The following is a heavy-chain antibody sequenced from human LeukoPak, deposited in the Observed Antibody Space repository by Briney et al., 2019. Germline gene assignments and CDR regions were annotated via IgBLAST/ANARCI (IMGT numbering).Heavy chain of an antibody. J-gene: IGHJ4*02. CDR2: IRYDGSNK. CDR3: ARGPYYNTLTGFRGRILGFDY. D-gene: IGHD3-9*01. CDR1: GFTFSTYG. Sequence: PGGSLRLSCAASGFTFSTYGMHWVRQAPGKGLEGVAFIRYDGSNKYYADSVKGRFTISRDNSKNTLYLQMDSLRAEDTAVYYCARGPYYNTLTGFRGRILGFDYWGQGTLVTVSS. V-gene: IGHV3-30*02.